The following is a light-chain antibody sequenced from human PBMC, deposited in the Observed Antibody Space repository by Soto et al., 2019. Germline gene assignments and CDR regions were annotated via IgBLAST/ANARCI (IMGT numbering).Light chain of an antibody. J-gene: IGLJ1*01. CDR1: SSNIGAGYD. Sequence: QSVLTQPPSVSGAPGQRVTISCTGSSSNIGAGYDVHWYQQLPGTAPKLLIYGNSNRPSGVPDRFSGSKSGTSASLAITGRQAEDEADYYCHSYVGRVSGYVFGTGTKLNVL. CDR2: GNS. CDR3: HSYVGRVSGYV. V-gene: IGLV1-40*01.